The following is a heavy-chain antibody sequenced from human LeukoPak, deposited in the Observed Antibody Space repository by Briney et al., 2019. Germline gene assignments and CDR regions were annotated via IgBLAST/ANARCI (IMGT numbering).Heavy chain of an antibody. D-gene: IGHD3-10*01. V-gene: IGHV4-34*01. CDR2: INHSGST. CDR3: ARGRIGFGELLSYYFDY. J-gene: IGHJ4*02. CDR1: GGSFSGYY. Sequence: SETLSLTCAVYGGSFSGYYWSRIRQPPGKGLEWIGEINHSGSTNYNPSLKSRVTISVDTSKNQFSLKLSSVTAADTAVYYCARGRIGFGELLSYYFDYWGQGTLVTVSS.